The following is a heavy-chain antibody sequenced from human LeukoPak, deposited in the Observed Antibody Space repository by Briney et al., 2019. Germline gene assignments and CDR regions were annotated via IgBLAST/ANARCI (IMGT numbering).Heavy chain of an antibody. CDR3: ARAGSGSYAGNFDS. D-gene: IGHD1-26*01. V-gene: IGHV1-46*01. CDR2: LNPSGGGS. CDR1: GYTVTSYY. Sequence: ASVKVSCKASGYTVTSYYVHWVRQAPGQGLEWMGILNPSGGGSSYAQKFQGRATLTRATSTSTVYMELSSLRSEDTAVYYCARAGSGSYAGNFDSWGQGTLVTVSS. J-gene: IGHJ4*02.